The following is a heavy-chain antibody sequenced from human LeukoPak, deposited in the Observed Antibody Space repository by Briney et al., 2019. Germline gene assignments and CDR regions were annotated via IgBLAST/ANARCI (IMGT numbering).Heavy chain of an antibody. CDR1: GLTFSSYW. V-gene: IGHV3-7*04. CDR3: ARDSTLSNY. J-gene: IGHJ4*02. D-gene: IGHD3-16*01. Sequence: GGSLRLSCAASGLTFSSYWMTWVRQAPGKGLEWVATIKYDGSETYYVDSVRGRFSISRDNAKNSLYLQMNSPRAEDTAVYYCARDSTLSNYWGQGTLVTVSS. CDR2: IKYDGSET.